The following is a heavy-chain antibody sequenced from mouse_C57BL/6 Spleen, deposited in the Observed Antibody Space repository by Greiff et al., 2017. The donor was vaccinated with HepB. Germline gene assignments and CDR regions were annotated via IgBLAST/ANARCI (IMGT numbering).Heavy chain of an antibody. V-gene: IGHV4-1*01. J-gene: IGHJ4*01. CDR3: ARRGFSKGGYYAMDY. Sequence: EVKLLESGGGLVQPGGSLKLSCAASGIDFSRYWMSWVRRAPGKGLEWIGEINPDSSTINYAPSLKDKFIISRDNAKNTLYLQMSKVRSEDTALYYCARRGFSKGGYYAMDYWGQGTSVTVSS. D-gene: IGHD2-5*01. CDR2: INPDSSTI. CDR1: GIDFSRYW.